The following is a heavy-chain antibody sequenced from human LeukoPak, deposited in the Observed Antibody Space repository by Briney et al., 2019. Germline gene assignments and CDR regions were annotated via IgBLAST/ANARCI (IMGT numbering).Heavy chain of an antibody. CDR1: GFTFTSYS. Sequence: GGSLRLSCSASGFTFTSYSMNWVRQAPGKGLEWVSSISNRGDYIYYADSVKGRFTISRDNSKNTLYLQMNSLRAEDTAVYYCAKGHDFWSGYFDYWGQGTLVTVSS. D-gene: IGHD3-3*01. V-gene: IGHV3-21*01. CDR2: ISNRGDYI. CDR3: AKGHDFWSGYFDY. J-gene: IGHJ4*02.